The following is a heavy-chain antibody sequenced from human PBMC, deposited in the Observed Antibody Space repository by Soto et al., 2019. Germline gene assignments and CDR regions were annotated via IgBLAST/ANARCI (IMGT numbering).Heavy chain of an antibody. CDR2: FDPKEGES. CDR3: AGAYFDVLTGYPDPYYFDH. CDR1: GYSLTELS. J-gene: IGHJ4*02. V-gene: IGHV1-24*01. D-gene: IGHD3-9*01. Sequence: ASVKVSCKLSGYSLTELSIHWVRQAPGKGLEWMGGFDPKEGESIYAQKFQGRVTMTEDTSADTAYLVLNSLRSEDTAVYYCAGAYFDVLTGYPDPYYFDHWGQGTLVTVSS.